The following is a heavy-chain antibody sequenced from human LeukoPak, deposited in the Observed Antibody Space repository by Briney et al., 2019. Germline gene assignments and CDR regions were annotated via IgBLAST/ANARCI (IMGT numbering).Heavy chain of an antibody. Sequence: GGSLRFSCAASGFTFSSYSMNWVRQAPGKGLEWVSYISSSRSTIYYADSVKGRVTISSDNAKNSLYLQMNSLRDEDTAVYYCAREAAAAVDSWGQGTLVTVSS. CDR2: ISSSRSTI. CDR1: GFTFSSYS. D-gene: IGHD6-13*01. CDR3: AREAAAAVDS. J-gene: IGHJ4*02. V-gene: IGHV3-48*02.